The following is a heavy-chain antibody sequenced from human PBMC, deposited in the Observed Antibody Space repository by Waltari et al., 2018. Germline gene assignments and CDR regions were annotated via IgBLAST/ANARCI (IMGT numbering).Heavy chain of an antibody. Sequence: QVQLQESGPGLVKPSETLSLTCTVSGGSISSYYWSWIRQPPGKGLEWLGYIYYSGSTNYNPSLKSRVTISVDTSKNQFSLKLSSVTAADTAVYYCARGAIPAIQGIWFGELGRYYFDYWGQGTLVTVSS. J-gene: IGHJ4*02. CDR1: GGSISSYY. D-gene: IGHD3-10*01. CDR2: IYYSGST. CDR3: ARGAIPAIQGIWFGELGRYYFDY. V-gene: IGHV4-59*01.